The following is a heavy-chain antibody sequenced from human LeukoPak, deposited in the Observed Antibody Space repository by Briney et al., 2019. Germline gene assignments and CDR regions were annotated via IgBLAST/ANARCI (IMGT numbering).Heavy chain of an antibody. CDR2: MYTNGES. CDR1: RGSINNQY. J-gene: IGHJ4*02. CDR3: ARGYYGGAVDS. D-gene: IGHD3-16*01. Sequence: PSETLSLTCTVSRGSINNQYWSWIRQPTGKGLEWIGRMYTNGESDYNPSLKSRVAMSVDTSKSQFSLKLKYMTAADTALYYCARGYYGGAVDSWGQGILVIVSS. V-gene: IGHV4-4*07.